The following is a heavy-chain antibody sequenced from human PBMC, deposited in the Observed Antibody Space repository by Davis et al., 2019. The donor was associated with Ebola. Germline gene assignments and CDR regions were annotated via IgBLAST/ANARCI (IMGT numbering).Heavy chain of an antibody. CDR2: IYYRGST. D-gene: IGHD6-19*01. CDR3: AREVVTGTDYFDF. V-gene: IGHV4-39*07. J-gene: IGHJ4*02. CDR1: NGSIRSSNYY. Sequence: PSETLSLTCTVTNGSIRSSNYYWGWIRQPPGRGLEWIGSIYYRGSTYFNPSLKSRVSISVDTSKNQFSLEVNSVSAADTAKYYCAREVVTGTDYFDFWGQGTLVTVSS.